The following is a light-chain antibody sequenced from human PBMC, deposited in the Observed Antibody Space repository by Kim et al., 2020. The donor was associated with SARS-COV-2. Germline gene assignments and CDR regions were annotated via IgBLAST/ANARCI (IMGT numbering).Light chain of an antibody. CDR1: KLGDKY. CDR3: QAWDSNTVV. Sequence: SYELTQPPSVSVSPGQTASITCSGDKLGDKYASWYQQKPGQSPVVVIYQDNKRPSGFPERFSGSSSGNTATLTISETQAMDEADYYRQAWDSNTVVFGGGTKLTVL. V-gene: IGLV3-1*01. CDR2: QDN. J-gene: IGLJ2*01.